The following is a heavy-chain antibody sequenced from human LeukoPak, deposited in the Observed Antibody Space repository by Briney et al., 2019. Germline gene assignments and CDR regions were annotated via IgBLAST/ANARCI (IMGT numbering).Heavy chain of an antibody. V-gene: IGHV5-51*01. D-gene: IGHD6-13*01. CDR3: ARPGIAAAGTFGLSFDI. CDR2: IYPGDSDT. CDR1: GYSFTSYW. J-gene: IGHJ3*02. Sequence: GESLKISCKGSGYSFTSYWIGWVRQMPGKGLEWMGIIYPGDSDTRYSSSFQGQVTISADKSISTAYLQWSSLKASDTAMYYCARPGIAAAGTFGLSFDIWGQGTMVTVSS.